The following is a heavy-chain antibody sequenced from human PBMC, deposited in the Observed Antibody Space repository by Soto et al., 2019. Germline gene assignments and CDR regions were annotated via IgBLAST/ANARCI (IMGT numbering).Heavy chain of an antibody. Sequence: QVQLAQSGAEERKPGASVTVSCEDTGYHGTAYDLHWVRQAPGQRRAWMGWIKPANGNTKYSQKFQGRLTITIDTAENTVYTELNLLTSEDKAMYYCTRSAISPYGVLMGAFDYWGQGNLVTVSS. CDR3: TRSAISPYGVLMGAFDY. CDR2: IKPANGNT. D-gene: IGHD2-21*01. CDR1: GYHGTAYD. J-gene: IGHJ4*02. V-gene: IGHV1-3*05.